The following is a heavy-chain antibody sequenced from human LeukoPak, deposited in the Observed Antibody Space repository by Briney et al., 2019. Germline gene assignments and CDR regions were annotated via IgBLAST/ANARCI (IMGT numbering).Heavy chain of an antibody. V-gene: IGHV4-59*08. CDR1: GGSISGDH. Sequence: PSETLSLTCTVSGGSISGDHWNWIRQPPGKGLEWIGYIYYRGSTNYNPSLKSRVTISIDTSKNQFSLKLTSVTAADTAVYYCARRNDFGIWGQGTMVTVSS. CDR2: IYYRGST. J-gene: IGHJ3*02. CDR3: ARRNDFGI.